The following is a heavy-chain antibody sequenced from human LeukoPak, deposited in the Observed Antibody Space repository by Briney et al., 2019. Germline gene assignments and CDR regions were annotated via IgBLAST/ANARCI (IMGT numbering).Heavy chain of an antibody. CDR2: INHSGST. D-gene: IGHD3-22*01. CDR1: GGSFSGYY. J-gene: IGHJ4*02. V-gene: IGHV4-34*01. CDR3: ARRYYYDSSGLYYFDH. Sequence: SETLSLTCAVYGGSFSGYYWSWIRQPPGKGLEWIGEINHSGSTNYNPSLKSRVTISVDTSKNQFSLKLSSVTAADTAVYYCARRYYYDSSGLYYFDHWGQGTLVTVSS.